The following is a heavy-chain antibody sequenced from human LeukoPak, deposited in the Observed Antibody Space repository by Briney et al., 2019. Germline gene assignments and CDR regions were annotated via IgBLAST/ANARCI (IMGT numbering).Heavy chain of an antibody. CDR1: GFTFSSYS. CDR2: ISGSTNYI. CDR3: ASDRRGYYDILTGYYVDY. D-gene: IGHD3-9*01. J-gene: IGHJ4*02. V-gene: IGHV3-21*01. Sequence: GGSLRLSCSASGFTFSSYSMNWVRQAPGKGLEWVSSISGSTNYIYYADSVKGRFTISRDNAKNSLYLQMNSLRAEDTAVYHCASDRRGYYDILTGYYVDYWGQGPLVTVSS.